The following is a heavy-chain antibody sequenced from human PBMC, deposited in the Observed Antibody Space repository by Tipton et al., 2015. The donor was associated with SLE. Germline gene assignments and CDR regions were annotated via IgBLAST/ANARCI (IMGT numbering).Heavy chain of an antibody. D-gene: IGHD2-2*02. Sequence: SLRLSCAASGFTFSRYAMNWVRQAPGKGLEWVAVISYDGSNKYYADSVKGRFTISRDNSKNTLCLQMNSLRAEDTAVYYCASSLPYGGLFDYWGQGTLVTVSS. CDR3: ASSLPYGGLFDY. J-gene: IGHJ4*02. CDR1: GFTFSRYA. V-gene: IGHV3-30*04. CDR2: ISYDGSNK.